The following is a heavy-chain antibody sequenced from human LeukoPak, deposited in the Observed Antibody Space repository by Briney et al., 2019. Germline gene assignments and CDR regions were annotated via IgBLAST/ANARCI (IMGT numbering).Heavy chain of an antibody. CDR2: IYYSGST. CDR1: GGSISSSSYY. V-gene: IGHV4-39*01. Sequence: SETLSLTCTVSGGSISSSSYYWGWIRQPPGKGLEWIGSIYYSGSTYYNPSLKSRVTISVDTSKNQFSLKLSSVTAADTAVYYCATHRHVRWLLKGGRSDAFDIWGQGTMVTVSS. CDR3: ATHRHVRWLLKGGRSDAFDI. J-gene: IGHJ3*02. D-gene: IGHD5-24*01.